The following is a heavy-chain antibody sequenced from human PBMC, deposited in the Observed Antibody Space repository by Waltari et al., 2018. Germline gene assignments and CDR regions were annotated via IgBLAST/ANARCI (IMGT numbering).Heavy chain of an antibody. D-gene: IGHD3-10*01. CDR1: GFNFNYAC. Sequence: EVQPVESGGGLVNPGGSLRLSCVTSGFNFNYACMCLFRPATGKGLELVGLIKSKTSGGAADYAAPVKGRVTISRDDSQNTVFLRMNNLKTEDTAVYFCVADISELGRGEFDYWAQGTLVNVSS. V-gene: IGHV3-15*01. J-gene: IGHJ4*02. CDR3: VADISELGRGEFDY. CDR2: IKSKTSGGAA.